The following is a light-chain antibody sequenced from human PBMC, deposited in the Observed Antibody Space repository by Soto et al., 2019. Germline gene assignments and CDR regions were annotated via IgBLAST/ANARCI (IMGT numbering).Light chain of an antibody. CDR3: QQAYGFPVT. CDR2: AAS. Sequence: DIQMTRSPSTVSASVGDRVTITCRASQNIISWLAWYQQQPGRAPKLLIYAASILQSGVPSRFSGSGSGTDFTLTINSLQPEDFATYYCQQAYGFPVTFGQGTRLEIK. V-gene: IGKV1-12*01. CDR1: QNIISW. J-gene: IGKJ5*01.